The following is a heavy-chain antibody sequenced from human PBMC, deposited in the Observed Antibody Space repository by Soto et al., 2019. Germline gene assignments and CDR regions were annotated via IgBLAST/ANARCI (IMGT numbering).Heavy chain of an antibody. J-gene: IGHJ5*02. CDR2: ISSSGSAV. V-gene: IGHV3-48*03. CDR1: GFTFSEYE. Sequence: GGSLRLSCVASGFTFSEYEINWVRQAPGKGLEWISYISSSGSAVYYADSVKGRFTISRDNAKNSVFLHVNSLRAEDTALYYCVKASTYSSSQGWFDPWGQGTMVTVSS. D-gene: IGHD6-6*01. CDR3: VKASTYSSSQGWFDP.